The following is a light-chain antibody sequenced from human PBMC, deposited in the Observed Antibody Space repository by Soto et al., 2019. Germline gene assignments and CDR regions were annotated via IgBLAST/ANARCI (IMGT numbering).Light chain of an antibody. Sequence: EIVLTQSPGTLSLSPRERATLSCLASQSVSSNYLAWYQQIPGQAPRLLIYGVSSRAAGIPDRFSGSGSGTDFTLTINRLEPEDFAVYYCQQYHNTPITFGQGTRLEIK. CDR2: GVS. J-gene: IGKJ5*01. CDR3: QQYHNTPIT. CDR1: QSVSSNY. V-gene: IGKV3-20*01.